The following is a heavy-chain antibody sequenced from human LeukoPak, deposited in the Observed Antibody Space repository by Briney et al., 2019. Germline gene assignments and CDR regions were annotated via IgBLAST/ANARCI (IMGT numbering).Heavy chain of an antibody. Sequence: SETLSLTCTVSGGSISSSDYYWGWIRQPPGKGLEWIGTIGFSGSAYYNPSLKSRVTISLDTSKNQFSLKLTSVTAADTAVYYCARVTYGGNLGYWGQGTLVTVSS. CDR1: GGSISSSDYY. CDR3: ARVTYGGNLGY. CDR2: IGFSGSA. V-gene: IGHV4-39*07. D-gene: IGHD4-23*01. J-gene: IGHJ4*02.